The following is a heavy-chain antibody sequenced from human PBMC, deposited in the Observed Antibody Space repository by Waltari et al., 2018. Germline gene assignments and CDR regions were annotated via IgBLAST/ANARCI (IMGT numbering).Heavy chain of an antibody. Sequence: QVQLQESGPGLVKPSETLSLTCAVSGYSISSGYYWGWIRQPPGKGLGWIGSIYHSGSTYYNPSLKSRVTISVDTSKNQFSLKLSSVTAADTAVYYCARHSSFRYFDYWGQGTLVTVSS. J-gene: IGHJ4*02. V-gene: IGHV4-38-2*01. CDR1: GYSISSGYY. CDR3: ARHSSFRYFDY. CDR2: IYHSGST. D-gene: IGHD6-6*01.